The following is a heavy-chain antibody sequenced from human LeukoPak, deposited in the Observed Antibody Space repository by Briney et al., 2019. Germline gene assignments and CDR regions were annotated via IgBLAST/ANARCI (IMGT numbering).Heavy chain of an antibody. CDR1: EFTFSSYA. CDR3: AKGSVGYCSGGSCYPLDY. Sequence: PGGSLRLSCATSEFTFSSYAMTWVRQAPGKGLEWVSVISDSGGSTYYADSVKGRFTISRDNSKNTLYLQMNSLRAEDTAVYYCAKGSVGYCSGGSCYPLDYWGQGTLVTVSS. V-gene: IGHV3-23*01. J-gene: IGHJ4*02. D-gene: IGHD2-15*01. CDR2: ISDSGGST.